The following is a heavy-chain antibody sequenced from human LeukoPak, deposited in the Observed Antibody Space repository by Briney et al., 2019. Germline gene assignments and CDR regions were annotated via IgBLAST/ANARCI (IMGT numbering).Heavy chain of an antibody. CDR3: ARTPSLYGSGSYPSWFDP. V-gene: IGHV4-59*01. J-gene: IGHJ5*02. Sequence: PSETLSLTCTVSGGAISSYYWSWIRQPPGKGLEWIGYIYYSGSTNYNPSLKSRVTISVDTSKNQFSLKLSSVTAADTAVYYCARTPSLYGSGSYPSWFDPWGQGTLVTVSS. D-gene: IGHD3-10*01. CDR2: IYYSGST. CDR1: GGAISSYY.